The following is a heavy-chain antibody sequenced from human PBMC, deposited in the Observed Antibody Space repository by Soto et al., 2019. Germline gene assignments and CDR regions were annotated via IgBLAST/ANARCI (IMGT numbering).Heavy chain of an antibody. V-gene: IGHV3-23*01. CDR3: ATDFHSSGWYGDAFDI. Sequence: HPGGSLRLSCAASGFTFSSYAMSWVRQAPGKGLEWVSAISGSGGSTYYADSVKGRFTISRDNSKNTLYLQMNSLRAEDTAVYYCATDFHSSGWYGDAFDIWGQGTMVTVSS. D-gene: IGHD6-19*01. CDR2: ISGSGGST. J-gene: IGHJ3*02. CDR1: GFTFSSYA.